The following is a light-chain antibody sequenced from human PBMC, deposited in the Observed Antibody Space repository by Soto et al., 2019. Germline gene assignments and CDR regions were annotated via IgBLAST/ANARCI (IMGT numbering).Light chain of an antibody. J-gene: IGKJ1*01. CDR2: GAS. CDR3: QQYGRSPWT. V-gene: IGKV3-20*01. Sequence: IVLTQSPGTLSLSPGERATLSCWASQSVSSNSLAWYQQKPGQAPRLLIYGASSRATGIPDRFSGSGSGTDFTLTISRLEHEDLAVYYCQQYGRSPWTFGQGTKVEIK. CDR1: QSVSSNS.